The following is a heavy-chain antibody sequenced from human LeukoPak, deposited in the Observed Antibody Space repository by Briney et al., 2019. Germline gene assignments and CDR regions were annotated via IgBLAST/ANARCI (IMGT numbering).Heavy chain of an antibody. CDR2: ISYDGSNK. D-gene: IGHD2-2*01. V-gene: IGHV3-30-3*01. CDR1: GFTFSSYW. Sequence: GGSLRLSCAASGFTFSSYWMSWVRQAPGKGLEWVAVISYDGSNKYYADSVKGRFTISRDNSKNTLYLQMNSLRAEDTAVYYCARGVVVPAASIIPGDYWGQGTLVTVSS. CDR3: ARGVVVPAASIIPGDY. J-gene: IGHJ4*02.